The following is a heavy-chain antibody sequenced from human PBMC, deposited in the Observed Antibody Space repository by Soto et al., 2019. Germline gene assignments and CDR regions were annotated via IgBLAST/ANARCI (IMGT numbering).Heavy chain of an antibody. D-gene: IGHD1-26*01. Sequence: QVQLVQSGAEVKKPGASVKVSCKASGYTFTSYGISWVRQAPGQGLEWMGWISAYNGNTNYAQKLQGRVTMTTDTSTRTASMELRSLRSDDTAVYYCARVVGGSYYGGDWYFDLWGRGTLVTVSS. V-gene: IGHV1-18*01. CDR1: GYTFTSYG. CDR2: ISAYNGNT. CDR3: ARVVGGSYYGGDWYFDL. J-gene: IGHJ2*01.